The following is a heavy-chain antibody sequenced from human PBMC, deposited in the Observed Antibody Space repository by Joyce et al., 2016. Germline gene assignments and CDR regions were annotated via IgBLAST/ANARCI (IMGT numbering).Heavy chain of an antibody. CDR2: IKSKNDGGTL. CDR1: GLTFRTTW. Sequence: SGLTFRTTWMSWVRQAPGKGLEWIGRIKSKNDGGTLDYIKTVKGRFTLSRDDSTNTVYLQMDSLKIEDTAMYYCTTDPRYWGRGTLVTVSS. V-gene: IGHV3-15*01. CDR3: TTDPRY. J-gene: IGHJ4*02.